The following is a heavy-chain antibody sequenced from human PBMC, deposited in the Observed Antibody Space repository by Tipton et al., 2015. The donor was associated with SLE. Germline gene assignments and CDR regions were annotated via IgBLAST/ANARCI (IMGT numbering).Heavy chain of an antibody. J-gene: IGHJ6*02. V-gene: IGHV3-74*01. CDR2: ISRDGSNT. CDR1: GFNFGAYW. D-gene: IGHD3-22*01. Sequence: SLRLSCVASGFNFGAYWMHWVRQAPGKGLVWVSRISRDGSNTYYADSVEGRFTISRDNAKNTLYLQMHSLRVDDTAVYYCGRGVYSEGSVGMDVWGQGTTVTVSS. CDR3: GRGVYSEGSVGMDV.